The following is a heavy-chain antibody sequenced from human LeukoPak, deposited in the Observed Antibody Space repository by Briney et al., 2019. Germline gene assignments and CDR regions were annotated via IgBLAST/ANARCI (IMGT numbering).Heavy chain of an antibody. J-gene: IGHJ4*02. Sequence: GRSLRFSCAASGFTFDDYAMHWVRQAPGKGLEWVSGISWNSGSIGYADSVKGRFTISRDNAKNSLYLQMNSLRAEDTALYYCAKDFYYDSSGYLRHWGQGTLVTVSS. CDR1: GFTFDDYA. CDR3: AKDFYYDSSGYLRH. CDR2: ISWNSGSI. V-gene: IGHV3-9*01. D-gene: IGHD3-22*01.